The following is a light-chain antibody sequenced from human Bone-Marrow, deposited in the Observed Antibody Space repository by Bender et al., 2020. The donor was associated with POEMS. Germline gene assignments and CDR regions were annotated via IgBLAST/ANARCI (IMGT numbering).Light chain of an antibody. V-gene: IGLV6-57*02. Sequence: NYMLTQPHSVSESPGKTVTISCTGSSGSVSSNFVQWYQQRPGSAPTTVIYEDNQRPSGVPDRFSGSIDSSSNSASLTISPLETEDEADYYCQSYDNNNRVVFGGGTKLTVL. J-gene: IGLJ2*01. CDR2: EDN. CDR3: QSYDNNNRVV. CDR1: SGSVSSNF.